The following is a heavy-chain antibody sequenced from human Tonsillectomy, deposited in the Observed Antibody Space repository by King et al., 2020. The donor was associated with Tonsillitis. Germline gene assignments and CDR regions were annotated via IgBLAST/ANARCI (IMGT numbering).Heavy chain of an antibody. CDR2: ISYDGRNK. CDR3: ARESPDYFFDY. J-gene: IGHJ4*02. CDR1: GFTFSNYA. Sequence: VQLVESGGGVVQPGRSLRLSCAASGFTFSNYAMHWVRQAPGKGLEWVAVISYDGRNKYYAGSVKGRFTISRDNSKNTLYLQMNSLRAEDTAVYYCARESPDYFFDYWGQGTLVTVSS. V-gene: IGHV3-30*04.